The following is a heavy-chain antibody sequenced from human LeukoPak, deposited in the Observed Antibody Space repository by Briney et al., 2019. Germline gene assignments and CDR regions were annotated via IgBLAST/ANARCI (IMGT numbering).Heavy chain of an antibody. CDR3: TRNGYTEPYFDY. D-gene: IGHD5-24*01. CDR2: IRDKVFGGTT. CDR1: GFTFRDYT. J-gene: IGHJ4*02. V-gene: IGHV3-49*04. Sequence: GRSLRLSCTTSGFTFRDYTMSWVRQAPGKGLEWVGFIRDKVFGGTTEYAASVKGRFSISRDDPKSITYLQMNSLKTEDTAVYYCTRNGYTEPYFDYWGQGALVTVSS.